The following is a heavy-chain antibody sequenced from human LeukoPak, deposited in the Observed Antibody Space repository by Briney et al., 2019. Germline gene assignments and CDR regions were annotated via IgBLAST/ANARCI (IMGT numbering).Heavy chain of an antibody. CDR1: GFTFSDYY. CDR2: IYYSGST. D-gene: IGHD3-10*01. V-gene: IGHV4-59*12. Sequence: GSLRLSCAASGFTFSDYYWSWIRQPPGKGLEWIGYIYYSGSTNYNPSLKSRVTISVDTSKNQFSLKLSSVTAADTAVYYCARVSLVRGAPDYYFDYWGQGTLVTVSS. J-gene: IGHJ4*02. CDR3: ARVSLVRGAPDYYFDY.